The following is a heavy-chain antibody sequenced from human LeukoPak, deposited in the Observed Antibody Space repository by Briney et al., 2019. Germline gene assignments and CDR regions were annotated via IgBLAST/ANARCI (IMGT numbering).Heavy chain of an antibody. CDR1: GASISSYY. V-gene: IGHV4-59*01. J-gene: IGHJ4*02. D-gene: IGHD3-22*01. CDR3: ARENPSGYYNRPIDY. CDR2: IYYSGSI. Sequence: ASETLSLTCTVSGASISSYYWSWIRQPPGKGLEWIGDIYYSGSIKYNPSLKSRVTMSVDTSKNQFSLKLSSVTAADTAIYYCARENPSGYYNRPIDYWGQGTLVTVSS.